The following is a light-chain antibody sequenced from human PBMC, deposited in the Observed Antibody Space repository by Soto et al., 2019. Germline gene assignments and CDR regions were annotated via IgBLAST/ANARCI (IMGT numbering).Light chain of an antibody. CDR2: GAS. V-gene: IGKV3-15*01. CDR1: QSVSTY. Sequence: VISQAPPTLSLSPGDRATLCCRASQSVSTYVNWFQQKPGQAPRLLIYGASTRATGIPARFSGSGSGTEFTLTISSLQSEDSAVYYCQQYKNWLALTFGGGTKVDI. J-gene: IGKJ4*01. CDR3: QQYKNWLALT.